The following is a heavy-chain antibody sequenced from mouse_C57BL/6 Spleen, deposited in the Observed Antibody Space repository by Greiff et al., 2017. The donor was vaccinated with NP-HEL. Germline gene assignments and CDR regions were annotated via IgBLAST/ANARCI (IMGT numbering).Heavy chain of an antibody. D-gene: IGHD2-2*01. CDR1: GFTFSDYG. Sequence: EVKLVESGGGLVKPGGSLKLSCADSGFTFSDYGMHWVRQAPENGLEWVAYISSGSSTIYYADTLKGRFTISRDNAKNTLFLQMTSLMSEDTAMYYCASSTMVTAWFAYWGQGTLVTVSA. CDR3: ASSTMVTAWFAY. V-gene: IGHV5-17*01. CDR2: ISSGSSTI. J-gene: IGHJ3*01.